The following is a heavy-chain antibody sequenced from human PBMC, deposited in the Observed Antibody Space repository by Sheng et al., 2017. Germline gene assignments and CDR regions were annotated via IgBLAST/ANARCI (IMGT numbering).Heavy chain of an antibody. D-gene: IGHD6-13*01. CDR3: ARVLRDRYSSNWGNWFDP. CDR2: MSYSGST. CDR1: GGSISDGPYY. V-gene: IGHV4-39*07. J-gene: IGHJ5*02. Sequence: QLQLQESGPGLVKPSETLSLVCTVSGGSISDGPYYWGWIRQPPGKGLEWIGTMSYSGSTYYNPSLKSRVTISVDTSKNQFSLKLSSVTAADTAVYFCARVLRDRYSSNWGNWFDPWGQGTMVIVS.